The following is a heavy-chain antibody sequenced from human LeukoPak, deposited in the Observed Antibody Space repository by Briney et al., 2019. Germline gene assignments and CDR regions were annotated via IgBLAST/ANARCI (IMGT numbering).Heavy chain of an antibody. J-gene: IGHJ4*02. V-gene: IGHV3-9*01. Sequence: GGSLRLSCAASGFTFDDYAMHWVRQAPGKGLEWVSGISWNSGSIGYADSVKGRFTISRDNAKNSLYLQMNSLRVEDTAVYYCVKDRSDSSRWYAGSHWGQGTLVTVSS. CDR2: ISWNSGSI. CDR1: GFTFDDYA. D-gene: IGHD6-13*01. CDR3: VKDRSDSSRWYAGSH.